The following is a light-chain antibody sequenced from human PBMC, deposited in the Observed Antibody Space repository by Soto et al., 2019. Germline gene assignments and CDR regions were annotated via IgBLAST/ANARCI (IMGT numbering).Light chain of an antibody. Sequence: AIRMTKSPSSFSASTGDRVTITCRASQGISSYLAWYQQKPGKAPKLLIYAASTLQSGVPSRFSGSGSGTDFTLTISCLQSEDFATYYCQQYYSYPPTFGQGTKVDIK. CDR1: QGISSY. J-gene: IGKJ1*01. CDR2: AAS. CDR3: QQYYSYPPT. V-gene: IGKV1-8*01.